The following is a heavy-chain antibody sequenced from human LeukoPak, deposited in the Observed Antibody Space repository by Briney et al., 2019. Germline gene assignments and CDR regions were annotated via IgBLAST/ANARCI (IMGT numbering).Heavy chain of an antibody. D-gene: IGHD3-10*01. CDR1: GGSISSYY. Sequence: PETLSLTCTVSGGSISSYYWSWIRQPPGKGLEWIGYIYYSGSTNYNPSLKSRVTISVDTSKNQFSLKLSSVTAADTAVYYCARAKVRSANAEEGAFDIWGQGTMVTVSS. CDR2: IYYSGST. CDR3: ARAKVRSANAEEGAFDI. V-gene: IGHV4-59*01. J-gene: IGHJ3*02.